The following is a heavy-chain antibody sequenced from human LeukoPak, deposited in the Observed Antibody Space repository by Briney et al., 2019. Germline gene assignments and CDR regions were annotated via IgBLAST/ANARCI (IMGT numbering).Heavy chain of an antibody. CDR2: INHSGST. D-gene: IGHD3-22*01. CDR3: ARDRDYYDSSGRDDY. V-gene: IGHV4-34*01. J-gene: IGHJ4*02. CDR1: GGSFSGYY. Sequence: SETLSLTCAVYGGSFSGYYWSWIRQPPGKGLEWIGEINHSGSTNYNPSLKSRVTISVDTSKNQFSLKLSSVTAADTAVYYCARDRDYYDSSGRDDYWGQGTLATVSS.